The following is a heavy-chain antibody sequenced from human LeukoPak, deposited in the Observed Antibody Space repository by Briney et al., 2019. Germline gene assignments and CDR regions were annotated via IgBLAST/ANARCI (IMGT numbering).Heavy chain of an antibody. CDR2: IYSDGVT. V-gene: IGHV3-66*02. Sequence: GGSLRLSCAASGFIVNSYAMSWVRQAPGKGLAWVSLIYSDGVTQYADSVKGRFTISRDNSKNTLYLQMNSLRDEDTAVNFCARDRAEGKTWVEFDPWGQGTLVTVSS. J-gene: IGHJ5*02. CDR1: GFIVNSYA. CDR3: ARDRAEGKTWVEFDP.